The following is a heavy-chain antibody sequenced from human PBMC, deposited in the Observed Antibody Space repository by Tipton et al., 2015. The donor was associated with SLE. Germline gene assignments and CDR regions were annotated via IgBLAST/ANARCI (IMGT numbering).Heavy chain of an antibody. D-gene: IGHD3-3*01. J-gene: IGHJ4*02. CDR3: TRGATLFGVTPYFDY. V-gene: IGHV3-49*03. Sequence: QLVQSGGGLIQPGRSLRLSCTGSGFTFGDYDMSWFRQAPGKGLDWVGSIRSKANGGTTEYAASVKNRFIISRDDSKTIAYLQMNSLITEDSAVYYCTRGATLFGVTPYFDYWGQGTLVTVSS. CDR2: IRSKANGGTT. CDR1: GFTFGDYD.